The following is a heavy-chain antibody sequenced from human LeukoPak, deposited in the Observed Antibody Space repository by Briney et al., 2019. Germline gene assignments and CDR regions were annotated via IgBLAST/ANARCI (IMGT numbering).Heavy chain of an antibody. Sequence: PSETLSLTCTVSGGSISSGGYYWSWIRQPPGKGLEWIGYIYYSGSTNYNPSLKSRVTISVDTSKNQFSLKLSSVTAADTAVYYCARGELYCSGGSCHLYYFDYWGQGTLVTVSS. D-gene: IGHD2-15*01. J-gene: IGHJ4*02. V-gene: IGHV4-61*08. CDR3: ARGELYCSGGSCHLYYFDY. CDR2: IYYSGST. CDR1: GGSISSGGYY.